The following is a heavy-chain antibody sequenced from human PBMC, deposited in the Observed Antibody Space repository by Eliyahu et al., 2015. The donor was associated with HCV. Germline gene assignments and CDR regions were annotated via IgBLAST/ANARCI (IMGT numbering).Heavy chain of an antibody. D-gene: IGHD3-3*01. V-gene: IGHV1-18*01. CDR2: ISAYNGNT. J-gene: IGHJ4*02. Sequence: QVXLVQSGAEVKKPGASVKVSCKASGYTXTSYGIXWVRXAPGQGLEWMGWISAYNGNTXYAQXLQGRVTMTXDTSTSTAYMELRSLRSDDTAVYYCARVHTDFWSGYSIDYWGQGTLVTVSS. CDR3: ARVHTDFWSGYSIDY. CDR1: GYTXTSYG.